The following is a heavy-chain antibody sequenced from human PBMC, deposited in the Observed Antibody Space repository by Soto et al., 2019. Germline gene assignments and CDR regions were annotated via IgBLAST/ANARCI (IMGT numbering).Heavy chain of an antibody. CDR2: INPSGGST. J-gene: IGHJ1*01. V-gene: IGHV1-46*01. CDR3: ARVATYYYDSSGDYVAQFSY. Sequence: WMGIINPSGGSTSYAQKFQGRVTMTRDTSTSTVYMELSSLRSEDTAVYYCARVATYYYDSSGDYVAQFSYCGQGTLVPVS. D-gene: IGHD3-22*01.